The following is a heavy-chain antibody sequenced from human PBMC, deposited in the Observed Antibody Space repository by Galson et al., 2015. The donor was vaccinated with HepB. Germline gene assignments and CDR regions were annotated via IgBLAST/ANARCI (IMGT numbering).Heavy chain of an antibody. V-gene: IGHV3-48*01. CDR3: ASEPMAYYYMDV. J-gene: IGHJ6*03. Sequence: LRLSCAASGFSFSTSNMNWVRQAPGKGLEWVSYISSSRATIYYADSVKGRFTISRDNAKNSLYLQMDSLRAEDTAVHYCASEPMAYYYMDVWGKGTTVTVSS. CDR1: GFSFSTSN. CDR2: ISSSRATI. D-gene: IGHD5-24*01.